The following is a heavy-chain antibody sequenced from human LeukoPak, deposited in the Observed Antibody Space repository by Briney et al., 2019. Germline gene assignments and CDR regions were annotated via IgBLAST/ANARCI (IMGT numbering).Heavy chain of an antibody. CDR2: ITGSGDTT. Sequence: GGSLRLSCAPSGFISRNYAMSWVRHAPGKGLEWVSAITGSGDTTYYAGSVKGRFTISRDNSKSTLYVEMNTLRAEDTAVYYCAKWGDYDILTGYYVSDFWGQGTLVTVSS. J-gene: IGHJ4*02. CDR1: GFISRNYA. D-gene: IGHD3-9*01. CDR3: AKWGDYDILTGYYVSDF. V-gene: IGHV3-23*01.